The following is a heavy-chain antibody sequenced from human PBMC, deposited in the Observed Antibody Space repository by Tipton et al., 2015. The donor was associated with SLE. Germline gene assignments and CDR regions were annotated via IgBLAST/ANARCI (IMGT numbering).Heavy chain of an antibody. J-gene: IGHJ5*02. V-gene: IGHV4-39*07. CDR1: GGSVSSSHYY. CDR3: ARYCSRATCLLGWWS. Sequence: TLSLTCTVSGGSVSSSHYYWGWIRPPPGKGREWVGSVYYSGTTYYNPSLKDRVTMSGDTSKNQVSLRLNSVTAAGPAGYYWARYCSRATCLLGWWSWGQGPLVTGS. D-gene: IGHD2-2*01. CDR2: VYYSGTT.